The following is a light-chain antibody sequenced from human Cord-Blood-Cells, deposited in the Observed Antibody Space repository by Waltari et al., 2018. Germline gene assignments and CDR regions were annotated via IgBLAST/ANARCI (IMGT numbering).Light chain of an antibody. CDR2: DAS. CDR1: QSVSSY. Sequence: EIVLTQSPATLSLSPGERATLSCRASQSVSSYLAGYQQKPGQAPRLLIYDASNRATGIPARFSGSGSGTDFTLTISSREPEDFAVYYCQQRSNWPPTFGGGTKVEIK. CDR3: QQRSNWPPT. V-gene: IGKV3-11*01. J-gene: IGKJ4*01.